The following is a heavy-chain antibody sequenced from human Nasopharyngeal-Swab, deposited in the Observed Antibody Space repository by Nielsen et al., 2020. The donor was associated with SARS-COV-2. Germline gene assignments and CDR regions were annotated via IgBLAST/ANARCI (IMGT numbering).Heavy chain of an antibody. CDR3: ARDIDDYVWGSYFDY. Sequence: GGSLRLSCAASGFTFSSYAMHWVRQAPGKGLEWVAVISYDGGNKYYADSVKGRFTISRDNSKNTLYLQMNSLRAEDTAVYYCARDIDDYVWGSYFDYWGQGTLVTVSS. V-gene: IGHV3-30-3*01. D-gene: IGHD3-16*01. CDR1: GFTFSSYA. J-gene: IGHJ4*02. CDR2: ISYDGGNK.